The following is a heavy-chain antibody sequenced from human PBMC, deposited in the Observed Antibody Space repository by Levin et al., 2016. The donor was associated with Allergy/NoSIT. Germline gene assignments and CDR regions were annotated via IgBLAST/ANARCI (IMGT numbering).Heavy chain of an antibody. V-gene: IGHV5-51*01. Sequence: VRQMPGKGLEWMGIIYPGDSDTRYSPSFQGQVTISADKSISTAYLQWSSLKASDTAMYYCARQAGYSSSIAAKDHWGQGTLVTVSS. CDR3: ARQAGYSSSIAAKDH. D-gene: IGHD6-13*01. CDR2: IYPGDSDT. J-gene: IGHJ4*02.